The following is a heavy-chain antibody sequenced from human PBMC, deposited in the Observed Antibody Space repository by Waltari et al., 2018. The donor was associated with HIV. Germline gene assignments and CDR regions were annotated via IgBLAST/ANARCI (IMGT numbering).Heavy chain of an antibody. D-gene: IGHD4-4*01. Sequence: QVQLVESGGGVVQPGRSLRLSCAASGFTFSSYGMHWVRQAPGKGVGWVALRLDDGSIEYYPDSVKGRFTISRDNSRNPLYLEMKSLRAEDTAVYYCARSHYRLPRAGPTWYFNLWGRGTLVTVSS. CDR3: ARSHYRLPRAGPTWYFNL. CDR1: GFTFSSYG. CDR2: RLDDGSIE. J-gene: IGHJ2*01. V-gene: IGHV3-30*12.